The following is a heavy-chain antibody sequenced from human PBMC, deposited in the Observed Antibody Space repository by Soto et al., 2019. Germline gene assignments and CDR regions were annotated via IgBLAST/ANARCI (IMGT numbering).Heavy chain of an antibody. J-gene: IGHJ4*02. V-gene: IGHV1-69*01. Sequence: QVQLVQSGAEVKEPESSVKVSCKASRGGNLRDYRTTWVRRGPGQELEWMGGIIPKLGSANYAQNFQGRVTVTADESTNTVYMELRSLRSDDTAVYYCVRGGDGYNFAAVYWGQGTPVTVSS. CDR1: RGGNLRDYR. CDR2: IIPKLGSA. D-gene: IGHD2-21*01. CDR3: VRGGDGYNFAAVY.